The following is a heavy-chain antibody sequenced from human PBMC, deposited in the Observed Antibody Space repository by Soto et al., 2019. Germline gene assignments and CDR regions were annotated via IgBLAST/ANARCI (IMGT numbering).Heavy chain of an antibody. CDR2: IGTAGDP. D-gene: IGHD6-6*01. CDR1: GFTFSSYD. J-gene: IGHJ3*02. V-gene: IGHV3-13*05. CDR3: ARGNSSSGAFDI. Sequence: GGSLRLSCAASGFTFSSYDMHWVRQATGKGLEWVSAIGTAGDPYYPGAVKGRFTISRENAKNSLYLQMNSLRAGDTALYYCARGNSSSGAFDIWGQGTMVTVSS.